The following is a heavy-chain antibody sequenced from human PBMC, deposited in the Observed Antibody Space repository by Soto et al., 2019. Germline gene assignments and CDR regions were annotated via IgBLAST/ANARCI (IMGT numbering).Heavy chain of an antibody. CDR2: IKQDGSVT. V-gene: IGHV3-7*03. J-gene: IGHJ3*02. CDR3: ARDPDIVIASVAYDAFDM. D-gene: IGHD2-2*01. CDR1: GFTFNTYW. Sequence: HPGGSLRLSCTASGFTFNTYWRNWVRQAPGKGMAWVANIKQDGSVTSYVDSVKGRFTISRDKAKDSLYLQMSNLRVEDTAVYYCARDPDIVIASVAYDAFDMWGQGTMVTVSS.